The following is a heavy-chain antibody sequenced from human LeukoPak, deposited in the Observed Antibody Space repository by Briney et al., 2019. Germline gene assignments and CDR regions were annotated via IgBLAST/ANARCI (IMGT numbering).Heavy chain of an antibody. CDR3: ARGPRGVGEMKTYYFDQ. CDR2: IWYDGSNK. Sequence: PGGSLRLSCAASGFTFSGYGMHWVRQAPGKGLEWVAVIWYDGSNKFYADSVKGRFTISRDNSKNTLYLQMNNLRAEDTAVYYCARGPRGVGEMKTYYFDQWGQGTLVTVSS. V-gene: IGHV3-33*01. CDR1: GFTFSGYG. J-gene: IGHJ4*02. D-gene: IGHD3-16*01.